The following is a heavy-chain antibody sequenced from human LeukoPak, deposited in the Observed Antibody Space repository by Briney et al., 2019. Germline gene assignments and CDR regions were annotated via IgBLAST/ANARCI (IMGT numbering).Heavy chain of an antibody. J-gene: IGHJ4*02. Sequence: GASVKVSCKASGYTFTSYAMHWVRQAPGQRLEWMGWINAGNGNTKYSQKFQGRVTMTRDTSISTAYMELSRLRSDDTAVYYCAIHGGRNEAQDIVVVPAAIHTDYWGQGTLVTVSS. V-gene: IGHV1-3*01. CDR2: INAGNGNT. CDR3: AIHGGRNEAQDIVVVPAAIHTDY. CDR1: GYTFTSYA. D-gene: IGHD2-2*02.